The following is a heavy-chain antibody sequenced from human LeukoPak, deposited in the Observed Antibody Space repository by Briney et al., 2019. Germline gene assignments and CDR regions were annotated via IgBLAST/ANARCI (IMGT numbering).Heavy chain of an antibody. Sequence: SQTLSLTCTVSGGFISSCGYYWSWIRQHPGKGLEWIGYIYYSGSTYYNPSLKSRVTISVDTSKNQFSLKLSSVTAADTAVYYCASELQLGAFDIWGQGTMVTVSS. CDR1: GGFISSCGYY. D-gene: IGHD5-24*01. CDR2: IYYSGST. V-gene: IGHV4-31*03. CDR3: ASELQLGAFDI. J-gene: IGHJ3*02.